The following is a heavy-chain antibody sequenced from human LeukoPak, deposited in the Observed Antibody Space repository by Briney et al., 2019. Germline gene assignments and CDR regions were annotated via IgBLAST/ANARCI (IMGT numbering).Heavy chain of an antibody. V-gene: IGHV3-33*01. D-gene: IGHD6-13*01. CDR3: ARDLYSSSWYGAFDI. CDR1: GFTFSSYG. CDR2: IWYDGSNK. J-gene: IGHJ3*02. Sequence: GGSLRLSCAASGFTFSSYGMHWVRQAPGKGLEWVAVIWYDGSNKYYADSVKGRFAISRDNSKNTLYLQMNSLRAEDTAVYYCARDLYSSSWYGAFDIWGQGTMVTVSS.